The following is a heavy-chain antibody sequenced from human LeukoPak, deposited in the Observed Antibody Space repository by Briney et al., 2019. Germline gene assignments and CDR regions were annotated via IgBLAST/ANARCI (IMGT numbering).Heavy chain of an antibody. CDR3: ARGRLSCSGGSCSTFDY. D-gene: IGHD2-15*01. Sequence: SVKVSCKASGYTFTSYDINWVRQVTGQGLEWMGWMNPNSGNTGYAQKFQGRVTITRNTSISTAYMELSSLRSEDTAVYYCARGRLSCSGGSCSTFDYWGQGTLVTVSS. CDR2: MNPNSGNT. V-gene: IGHV1-8*03. J-gene: IGHJ4*02. CDR1: GYTFTSYD.